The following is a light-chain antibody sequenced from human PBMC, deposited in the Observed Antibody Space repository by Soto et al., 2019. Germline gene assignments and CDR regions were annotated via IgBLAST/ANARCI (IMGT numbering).Light chain of an antibody. CDR3: QQYYSTPHA. CDR2: WAS. Sequence: DIVMTQSPDSLAVSLGERATINCKSSQSVFYSSNNKNYLAWYQQKPGQTPNLLIYWASTRESGVPDRFSGSGSGTDFTLTISSLQAEDGAVYYCQQYYSTPHAFGQGTRLEIK. CDR1: QSVFYSSNNKNY. J-gene: IGKJ2*01. V-gene: IGKV4-1*01.